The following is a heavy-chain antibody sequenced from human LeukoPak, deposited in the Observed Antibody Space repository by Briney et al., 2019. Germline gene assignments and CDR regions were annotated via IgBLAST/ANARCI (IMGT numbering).Heavy chain of an antibody. Sequence: SVKVSCKASGGTFSSYAISWVRQAPGQGLEWIGRSIPIFGTANYAQKFQGRVRITTDESTSTAYMELSSLSSEDTAVYYCARGVSGGYCSGGSCYGYDYWGQGTLVTVSS. V-gene: IGHV1-69*05. J-gene: IGHJ4*02. CDR2: SIPIFGTA. CDR1: GGTFSSYA. CDR3: ARGVSGGYCSGGSCYGYDY. D-gene: IGHD2-15*01.